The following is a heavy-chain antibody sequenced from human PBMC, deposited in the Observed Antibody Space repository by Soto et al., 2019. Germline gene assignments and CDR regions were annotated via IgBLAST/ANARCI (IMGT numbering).Heavy chain of an antibody. CDR3: ARPIAAAAGNWLDP. D-gene: IGHD6-13*01. V-gene: IGHV4-39*01. CDR1: GTSISISYY. J-gene: IGHJ5*02. CDR2: IYYSGST. Sequence: GTSISISYYRIMIQQPPGKGLEWIGSIYYSGSTYYNPSLKSRVTISVDTSKNQFSLKLSSVTAADTAVYYCARPIAAAAGNWLDPWGQGTLVPGFS.